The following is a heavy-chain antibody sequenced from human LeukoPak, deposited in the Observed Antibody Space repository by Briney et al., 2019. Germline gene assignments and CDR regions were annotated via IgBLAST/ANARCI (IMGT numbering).Heavy chain of an antibody. CDR1: GFTFSSYW. D-gene: IGHD3-3*01. J-gene: IGHJ4*02. CDR2: IKQDGSEK. V-gene: IGHV3-7*01. Sequence: GGSLRLSCAASGFTFSSYWMSWVRQAPGKGLEWVANIKQDGSEKYYVDSVKGRFTISRDNAKNSLYLQMNSLRAEDRAVYYCARVSTSSASLVHRDYDFWSGYYRRPLDYWGQGTLVTVSS. CDR3: ARVSTSSASLVHRDYDFWSGYYRRPLDY.